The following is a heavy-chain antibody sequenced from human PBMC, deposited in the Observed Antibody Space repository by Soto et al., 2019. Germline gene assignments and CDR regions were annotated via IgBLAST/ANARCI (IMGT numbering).Heavy chain of an antibody. CDR1: GFTFSSYA. D-gene: IGHD3-16*01. CDR3: ARVGLLHDAFDI. CDR2: ISYDGSNK. J-gene: IGHJ3*02. Sequence: QVQLVESGGGVVQPGRSLRLSCAASGFTFSSYAMHWVRQAPGKGLEWVAVISYDGSNKYYADSVKGRFTISRDNSKNTLYLQMNSLRAEDTAVYYCARVGLLHDAFDIWGQGTMVTVSS. V-gene: IGHV3-30-3*01.